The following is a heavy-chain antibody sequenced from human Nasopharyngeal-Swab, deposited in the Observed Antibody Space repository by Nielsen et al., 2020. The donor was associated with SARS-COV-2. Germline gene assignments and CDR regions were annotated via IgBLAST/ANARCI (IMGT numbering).Heavy chain of an antibody. CDR2: INHSGST. CDR3: ARDRVTGFLGQVYYYYGMDV. D-gene: IGHD3-3*01. Sequence: WIRQPPGKGLEWIGEINHSGSTNYNPSLKSRVTISVDTSKNQFSLKLGSVTAADTAVYYCARDRVTGFLGQVYYYYGMDVWGQGTTVTVSS. V-gene: IGHV4-34*01. J-gene: IGHJ6*02.